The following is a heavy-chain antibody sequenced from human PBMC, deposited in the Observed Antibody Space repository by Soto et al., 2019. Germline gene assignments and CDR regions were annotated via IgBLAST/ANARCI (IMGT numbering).Heavy chain of an antibody. CDR1: GYTFTDCY. V-gene: IGHV1-2*02. D-gene: IGHD6-13*01. J-gene: IGHJ4*02. CDR2: INPKSGGT. Sequence: QVQLVQSGAEVKKPGPSVRVSCKASGYTFTDCYVHWVRQAPGQGLEWMGWINPKSGGTNIAQRFKGRVNMTRDMSINTAYMELNSLKSDDTAVYYCGRDGLVSSAKYYFDYWGQGTLVTVSS. CDR3: GRDGLVSSAKYYFDY.